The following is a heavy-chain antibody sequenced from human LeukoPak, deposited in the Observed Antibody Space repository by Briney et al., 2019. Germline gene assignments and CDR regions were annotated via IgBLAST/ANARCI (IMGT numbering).Heavy chain of an antibody. J-gene: IGHJ5*02. Sequence: SETLSLTCTVSGGSISSSSYYWGWIRQPPGKGLEWIGSIYYSGSTNYNPSLKSRVTISVDTSKNQFSLKLSSVTAADTAVYYCARVLAAAGNNWFDPWGQGTLVTVSS. CDR1: GGSISSSSYY. CDR3: ARVLAAAGNNWFDP. CDR2: IYYSGST. D-gene: IGHD6-13*01. V-gene: IGHV4-39*07.